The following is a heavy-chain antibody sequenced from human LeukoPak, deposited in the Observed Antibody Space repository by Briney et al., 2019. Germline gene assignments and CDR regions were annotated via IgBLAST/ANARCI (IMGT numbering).Heavy chain of an antibody. CDR2: ISGSGGST. J-gene: IGHJ6*02. V-gene: IGHV3-23*01. CDR1: GFTFSSYA. Sequence: GSLRLSCAASGFTFSSYAMSWVRQAPGKGLERVSAISGSGGSTYYADSVKGRFTISRDNSKNTLYLQMNSLRAEDTAVHYCWTYYYGSGSPTLHNYYYYYGRDVWGQGTTVTVSS. CDR3: WTYYYGSGSPTLHNYYYYYGRDV. D-gene: IGHD3-10*01.